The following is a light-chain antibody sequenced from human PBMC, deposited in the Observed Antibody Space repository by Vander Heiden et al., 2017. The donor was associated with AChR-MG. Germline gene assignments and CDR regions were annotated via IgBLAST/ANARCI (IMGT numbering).Light chain of an antibody. Sequence: QSALTQPPSASGTPGQRVTISCSGSSTNIGSNNVNWYQQVPGAAPKLLMYLNIQRPSGVPDRFSGSKSGTSASLAISGLQPEDEADYYCASWDDSLNGWVFGGGTMVTVL. CDR3: ASWDDSLNGWV. J-gene: IGLJ3*02. CDR2: LNI. V-gene: IGLV1-44*01. CDR1: STNIGSNN.